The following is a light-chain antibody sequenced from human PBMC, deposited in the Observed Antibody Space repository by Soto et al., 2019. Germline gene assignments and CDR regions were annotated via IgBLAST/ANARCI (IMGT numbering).Light chain of an antibody. CDR1: SSDVGRYNY. CDR2: DVS. J-gene: IGLJ2*01. CDR3: SSYTSSNTAI. Sequence: SALTQPASVSGSPGQSITISCTGTSSDVGRYNYISWYQQHPGKAPKLMVYDVSDRPPGVSNRFSGSKSGNTASLTISGLQAVDEADYYCSSYTSSNTAIFGGGTQLTVL. V-gene: IGLV2-14*03.